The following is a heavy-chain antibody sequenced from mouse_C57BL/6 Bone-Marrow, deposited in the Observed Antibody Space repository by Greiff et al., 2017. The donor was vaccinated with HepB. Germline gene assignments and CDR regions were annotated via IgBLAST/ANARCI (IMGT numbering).Heavy chain of an antibody. D-gene: IGHD1-1*01. J-gene: IGHJ2*01. CDR1: GFSLSTFGMG. CDR2: IWWDDDK. Sequence: QVTLKESGPGILQPSQTLSLTCSFSGFSLSTFGMGVGWIRQPSGKGLEWLAHIWWDDDKYSNPALKSRRTISKDTYKNHVFLKIANVDTADTATYYCARFYGSSYYLDYWGQGTTLTVSS. CDR3: ARFYGSSYYLDY. V-gene: IGHV8-8*01.